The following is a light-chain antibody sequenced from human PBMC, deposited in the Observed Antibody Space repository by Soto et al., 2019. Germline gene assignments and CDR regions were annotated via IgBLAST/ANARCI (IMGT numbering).Light chain of an antibody. CDR1: NSDIGAYNY. J-gene: IGLJ3*02. CDR3: SSYTSSSTWV. CDR2: AVS. V-gene: IGLV2-14*01. Sequence: QSVLTQPSSVSGSPGQSLTISCTGTNSDIGAYNYVSWYQHHPGKAPRLMSYAVSSRPSGVSSRFFGSKSGNTASLTISGLQVEDEADYYCSSYTSSSTWVFGGGTQLTVL.